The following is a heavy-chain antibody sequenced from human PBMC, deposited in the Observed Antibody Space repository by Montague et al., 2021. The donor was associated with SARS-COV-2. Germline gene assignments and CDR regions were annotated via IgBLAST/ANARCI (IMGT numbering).Heavy chain of an antibody. CDR1: GGSFSVYY. Sequence: SETLSLTCAVYGGSFSVYYWTWIRQPPGKGLEWIGEINHRGSSNYNPSLKSRVTISVDTSKNQFSLKLLSSATAADTAVYYCARDRRRWLQLNNWFDPWGQGTLVTVSS. J-gene: IGHJ5*02. CDR3: ARDRRRWLQLNNWFDP. D-gene: IGHD5-24*01. CDR2: INHRGSS. V-gene: IGHV4-34*01.